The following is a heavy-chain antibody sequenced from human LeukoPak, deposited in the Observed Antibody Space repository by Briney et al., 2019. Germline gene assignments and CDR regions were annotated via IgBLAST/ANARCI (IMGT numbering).Heavy chain of an antibody. CDR1: GFTFSSYA. CDR2: ISGSGGST. Sequence: GGSLRLSCAASGFTFSSYAMSWVRQAPGKGLEWVSAISGSGGSTYYADSVKGRFTISRDNSKNTLYLQMNSLRAEDTAVYYCAKARGQFYYYDSSGYYYDLSTFDYWGQGTLVTVSS. D-gene: IGHD3-22*01. CDR3: AKARGQFYYYDSSGYYYDLSTFDY. V-gene: IGHV3-23*01. J-gene: IGHJ4*02.